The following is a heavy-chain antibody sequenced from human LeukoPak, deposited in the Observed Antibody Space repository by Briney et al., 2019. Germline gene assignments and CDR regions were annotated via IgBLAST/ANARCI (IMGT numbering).Heavy chain of an antibody. CDR1: GGSISSYY. V-gene: IGHV4-59*01. Sequence: RSETLSLTCTVSGGSISSYYWRWIRQPPGKGLEWIGYIYYSGSTNYNPSLKSRVTISVDTSKNQFSLKLSSVTAADTAVYYCARGYSGYDSQFHFDYWGQGTLVTVSS. J-gene: IGHJ4*02. CDR2: IYYSGST. CDR3: ARGYSGYDSQFHFDY. D-gene: IGHD5-12*01.